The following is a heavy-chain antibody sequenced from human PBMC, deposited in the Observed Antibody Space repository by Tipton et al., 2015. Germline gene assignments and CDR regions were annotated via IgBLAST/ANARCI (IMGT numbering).Heavy chain of an antibody. D-gene: IGHD4-17*01. CDR1: GFIFDDYG. Sequence: SLRLSCEASGFIFDDYGMAWVRQAPGKGLEWVCGINWNSVGTGYADSVKGRFTISRDNAKNSLSLQMNSLRDEDTAVYYCARDYGAGGRWGQGTLVTVSS. CDR3: ARDYGAGGR. CDR2: INWNSVGT. V-gene: IGHV3-20*04. J-gene: IGHJ4*02.